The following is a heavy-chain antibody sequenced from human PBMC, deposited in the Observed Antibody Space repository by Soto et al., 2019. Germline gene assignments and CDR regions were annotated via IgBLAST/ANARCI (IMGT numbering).Heavy chain of an antibody. Sequence: GGSLRLSCVPSGFTFSSYAMHWVRQAPGKGLEWVSVIYSGGSTYYADSVKGRFTISRDNSKNTLYLQMNSLRAEDTAVYYCARGHYGSGSHLPDYYYYYGMDVWGQGTTVTVSS. CDR2: IYSGGST. CDR1: GFTFSSYA. J-gene: IGHJ6*02. V-gene: IGHV3-66*01. CDR3: ARGHYGSGSHLPDYYYYYGMDV. D-gene: IGHD3-10*01.